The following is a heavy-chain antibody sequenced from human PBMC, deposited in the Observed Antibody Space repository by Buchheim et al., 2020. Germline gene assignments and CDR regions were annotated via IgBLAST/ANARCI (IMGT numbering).Heavy chain of an antibody. Sequence: QLQLQESGPGLVKPSETLSLTCTVSGGSISSSPYCWGWIRQPPGKGLAWIGSVYYSGSTSYNPSLKSRVTISVDTSKNQFSLKLSSVTAADAAVYYCARRDDDYWFDPWGQGTL. CDR1: GGSISSSPYC. V-gene: IGHV4-39*01. D-gene: IGHD4-17*01. J-gene: IGHJ5*02. CDR3: ARRDDDYWFDP. CDR2: VYYSGST.